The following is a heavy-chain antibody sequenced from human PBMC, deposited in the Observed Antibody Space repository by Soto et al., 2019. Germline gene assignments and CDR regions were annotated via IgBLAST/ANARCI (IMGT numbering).Heavy chain of an antibody. CDR1: GGSISSYY. CDR2: IYYSGST. Sequence: SETLSLTCTVSGGSISSYYWSWIRQPPGKGLEWIGYIYYSGSTNYNPSLKSRVTISVDTSKNQFSLKLSSVTAADTAVYYCGRGLRFLEWFDPHYGMDVWGQGTTVTVSS. CDR3: GRGLRFLEWFDPHYGMDV. J-gene: IGHJ6*02. V-gene: IGHV4-59*01. D-gene: IGHD3-3*01.